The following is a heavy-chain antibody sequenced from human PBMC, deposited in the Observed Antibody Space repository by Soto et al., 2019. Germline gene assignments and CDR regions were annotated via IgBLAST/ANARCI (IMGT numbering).Heavy chain of an antibody. CDR3: ARSNGDGGDY. V-gene: IGHV4-59*01. CDR2: IYYSGST. CDR1: GDSISSYY. J-gene: IGHJ4*02. Sequence: SETLSLTCTVSGDSISSYYWSWIRQPPGKGLEWIGYIYYSGSTNYNPSLKSRVTISVDTSKNQFSLKLSSVTAADTAVYYCARSNGDGGDYWSQGTLVTVSS. D-gene: IGHD4-17*01.